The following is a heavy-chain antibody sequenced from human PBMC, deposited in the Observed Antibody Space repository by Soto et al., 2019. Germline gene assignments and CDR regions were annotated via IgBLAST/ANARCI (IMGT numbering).Heavy chain of an antibody. CDR1: GFTFSDYY. Sequence: GGSLRLSCAASGFTFSDYYMSWIRQAPGKGLEWVSYISSSGSTIYYADSVKGRFTISRDNAKNSLYLQMNSLRAEDTAVYYCAREGYCSSTSCYANDAFDIWGQGTMVTVSS. J-gene: IGHJ3*02. CDR3: AREGYCSSTSCYANDAFDI. D-gene: IGHD2-2*01. V-gene: IGHV3-11*01. CDR2: ISSSGSTI.